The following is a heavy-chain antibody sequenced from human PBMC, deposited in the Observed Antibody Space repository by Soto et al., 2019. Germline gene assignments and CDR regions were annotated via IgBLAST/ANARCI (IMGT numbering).Heavy chain of an antibody. CDR2: ISSSSSYT. D-gene: IGHD3-10*01. Sequence: GGSLRLSCAASGFTFSDYYMSWIRQAPGKGLEWVSYISSSSSYTNYADSVKGRFTISRDDAKNSLYLQMNSLRAEDTAVYYCATSTMVRGTLRPHYFDYWGQGTLVTVSS. CDR1: GFTFSDYY. J-gene: IGHJ4*02. V-gene: IGHV3-11*03. CDR3: ATSTMVRGTLRPHYFDY.